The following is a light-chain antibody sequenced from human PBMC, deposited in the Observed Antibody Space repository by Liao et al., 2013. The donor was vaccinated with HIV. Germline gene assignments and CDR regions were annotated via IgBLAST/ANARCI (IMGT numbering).Light chain of an antibody. CDR3: QVWDTSTGQDVI. Sequence: YVLTQPPSVSVAPGQTAVMTCGGNNIRSRGVHWYQQRPGQAPVLVMYYDQNRPSGIPERISGSISGNTATLTISGVEAGDEADYYCQVWDTSTGQDVIFGGGTKLTVL. CDR1: NIRSRG. CDR2: YDQ. J-gene: IGLJ2*01. V-gene: IGLV3-21*04.